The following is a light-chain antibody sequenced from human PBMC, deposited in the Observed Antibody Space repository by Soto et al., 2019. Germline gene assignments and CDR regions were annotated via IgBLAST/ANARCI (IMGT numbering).Light chain of an antibody. CDR3: SSFVGGNIFV. Sequence: QSALTQPPSASGSPGQSVTISCTGTRSDVGRYNYVSWYQLHPGKVPKLLIYEVTKRPSGIPDRFPGSKSGNTASLTVSGLQAEDEADYYCSSFVGGNIFVFGSGTKVTVL. CDR2: EVT. J-gene: IGLJ1*01. CDR1: RSDVGRYNY. V-gene: IGLV2-8*01.